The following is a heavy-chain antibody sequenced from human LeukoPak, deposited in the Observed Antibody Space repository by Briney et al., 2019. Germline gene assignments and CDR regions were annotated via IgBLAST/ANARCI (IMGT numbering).Heavy chain of an antibody. D-gene: IGHD2-2*01. V-gene: IGHV1-69*05. Sequence: SVKVSCKASGGTFSSYAISWVRQAPGQGPEWMGGIIPIFGTANYAQKFQGRVTITTDESTSTAYMELSSLRSEDTAVYYCARGVPAAKEGYFDYWGQGTLVTVSS. CDR3: ARGVPAAKEGYFDY. CDR1: GGTFSSYA. CDR2: IIPIFGTA. J-gene: IGHJ4*02.